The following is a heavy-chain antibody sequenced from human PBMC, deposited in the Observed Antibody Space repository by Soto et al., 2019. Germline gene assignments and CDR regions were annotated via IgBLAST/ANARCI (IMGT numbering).Heavy chain of an antibody. J-gene: IGHJ4*02. CDR1: GYTFTSYG. CDR3: ARGDIVVVVAALSN. Sequence: GASVKVSCKASGYTFTSYGISWVRQAPGQGLEWMGWISAYNGNTNYAQKLQGRVTMTTDTSTSTAYMELRSLRSEDTAVYYCARGDIVVVVAALSNWGQGTLVTVSS. CDR2: ISAYNGNT. V-gene: IGHV1-18*01. D-gene: IGHD2-15*01.